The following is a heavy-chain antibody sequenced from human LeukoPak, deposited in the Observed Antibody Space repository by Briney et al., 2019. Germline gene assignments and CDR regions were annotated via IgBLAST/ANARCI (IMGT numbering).Heavy chain of an antibody. CDR2: IYADKTT. J-gene: IGHJ5*02. D-gene: IGHD1-14*01. Sequence: SETLSLTCSVSGGSFSTYYWSWIRQPAGKGLEWIGHIYADKTTDYNPSLKSRVTISVDTSKNQFSLKLRSVTAADTAVYYCARVTSRLGWFDPWGQGTLVTVSS. V-gene: IGHV4-4*08. CDR3: ARVTSRLGWFDP. CDR1: GGSFSTYY.